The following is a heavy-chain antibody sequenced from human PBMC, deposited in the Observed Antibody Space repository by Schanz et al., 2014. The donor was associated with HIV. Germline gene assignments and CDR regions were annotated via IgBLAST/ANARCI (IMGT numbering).Heavy chain of an antibody. CDR3: AGGKKWLALLFDF. V-gene: IGHV1-18*01. CDR2: ISPYNGDR. J-gene: IGHJ4*02. D-gene: IGHD6-19*01. CDR1: GYTFASYG. Sequence: VQLLQSGAEVKKPGASVKVSCKTSGYTFASYGITWVRQAPGQGLDWVGWISPYNGDRKYDQKFQGRVTLTTDTSTNTAYMELRSLRSDDTAVYYCAGGKKWLALLFDFWGQGTLVTVSS.